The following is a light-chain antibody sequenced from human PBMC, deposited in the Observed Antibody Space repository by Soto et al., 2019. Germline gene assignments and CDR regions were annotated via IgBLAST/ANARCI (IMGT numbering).Light chain of an antibody. CDR2: SNN. V-gene: IGLV1-44*01. CDR3: AAWGDSLNPSFV. CDR1: RAKIGSNT. Sequence: QSFLTPPPPVAWDPRQKSTFSCSESRAKIGSNTVNWYQHLPGTVPKLLIYSNNQRPSGVPDRFSGSKSGTSASLAISGLQSEDEADYYCAAWGDSLNPSFVFGTGTKVTVL. J-gene: IGLJ1*01.